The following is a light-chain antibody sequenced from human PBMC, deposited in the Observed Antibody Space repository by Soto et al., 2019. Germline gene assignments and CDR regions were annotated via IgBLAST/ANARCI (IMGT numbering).Light chain of an antibody. Sequence: QSVLTQPPSVSGAPGQRVTISCTGSSSNIGAGYNVHWYQLFPGTAPKLLIYGNNNRPSGVPDRFSASKSGTSASLAITGLQAEDEADYYCQSYDSSLSGSYVFGTGTK. CDR1: SSNIGAGYN. V-gene: IGLV1-40*01. CDR2: GNN. J-gene: IGLJ1*01. CDR3: QSYDSSLSGSYV.